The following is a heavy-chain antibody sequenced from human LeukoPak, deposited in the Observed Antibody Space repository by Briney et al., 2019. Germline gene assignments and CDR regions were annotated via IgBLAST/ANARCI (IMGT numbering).Heavy chain of an antibody. D-gene: IGHD6-6*01. CDR1: GGSFSGYY. V-gene: IGHV4-34*01. J-gene: IGHJ4*02. CDR2: INHSGST. Sequence: SETLSLTCAVYGGSFSGYYWSWIRQPAGKGLEWIGEINHSGSTNYNPSLKSRVSISVDTSKNQFSLKLSSVTAADTAVYYCAGSIAARLDYWGQGTLVTVSS. CDR3: AGSIAARLDY.